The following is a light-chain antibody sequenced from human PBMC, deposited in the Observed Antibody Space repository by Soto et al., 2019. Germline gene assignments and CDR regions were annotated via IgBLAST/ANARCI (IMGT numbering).Light chain of an antibody. V-gene: IGLV2-14*01. CDR2: EVS. CDR1: SSDVGGYNY. CDR3: SSYTSSSTPYV. Sequence: QSALTQPASVSGSPGQSITISCTGTSSDVGGYNYVSWYQQHPGKAPKLMIYEVSNRPSGVSNRFSGSKSGNTASLTISGLQAEDEADYYCSSYTSSSTPYVFGGGTKLNRP. J-gene: IGLJ2*01.